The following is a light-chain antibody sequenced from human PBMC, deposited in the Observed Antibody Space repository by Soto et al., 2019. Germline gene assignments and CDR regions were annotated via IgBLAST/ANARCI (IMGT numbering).Light chain of an antibody. Sequence: EIVLTQSPATLSLSRGERATLSCRASQSVSSYLAWYQHKPGQAPRLLIYDASNRATGIPARFSGSGSGTDFTLTISRLEPEDFAVYYCLHRYNWPLTFGGGTKVEIK. CDR1: QSVSSY. CDR3: LHRYNWPLT. J-gene: IGKJ4*01. V-gene: IGKV3-11*01. CDR2: DAS.